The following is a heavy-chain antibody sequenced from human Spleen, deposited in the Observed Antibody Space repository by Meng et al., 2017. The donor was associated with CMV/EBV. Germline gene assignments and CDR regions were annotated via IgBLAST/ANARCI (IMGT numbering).Heavy chain of an antibody. Sequence: SETLSLTCTVSGGSISGYYWSWIRQPPGKGLEWIREINHSGSTNYNPSLKSRVTISVDTSKNQFSLKLSSVTAADTAVYYCARRGRYSYGFWFDPWGQGTLVTVSS. CDR2: INHSGST. J-gene: IGHJ5*02. CDR3: ARRGRYSYGFWFDP. CDR1: GGSISGYY. D-gene: IGHD5-18*01. V-gene: IGHV4-34*01.